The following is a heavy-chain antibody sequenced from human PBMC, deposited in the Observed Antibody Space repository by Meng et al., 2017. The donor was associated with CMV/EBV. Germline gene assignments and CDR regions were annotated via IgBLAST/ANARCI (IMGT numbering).Heavy chain of an antibody. D-gene: IGHD2-2*01. Sequence: GSSSSSNGGSWVRQPPGKGLEWSGEIYHRGSTNYNPSLKSRVTISVDKSKNQFSLKLSSVTAADTAVYYCARLGCSSTSCSRGWFDPWGQGTLVTVSS. V-gene: IGHV4-4*02. J-gene: IGHJ5*02. CDR2: IYHRGST. CDR3: ARLGCSSTSCSRGWFDP. CDR1: GSSSSSNG.